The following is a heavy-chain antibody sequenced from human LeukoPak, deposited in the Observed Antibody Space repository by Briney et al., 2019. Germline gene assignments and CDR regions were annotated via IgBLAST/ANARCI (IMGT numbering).Heavy chain of an antibody. CDR2: LSGSGDT. V-gene: IGHV4-4*07. D-gene: IGHD3-16*01. CDR1: RGSVTTYS. J-gene: IGHJ3*02. Sequence: SETLSLTCTVSRGSVTTYSWSWIRQPAGKGLEWIGRLSGSGDTNFNPSHETRVTMSADESKNQFSLHLRSVTAADTAVYFCARDLTLTVAFDIWGQGTVVTVSS. CDR3: ARDLTLTVAFDI.